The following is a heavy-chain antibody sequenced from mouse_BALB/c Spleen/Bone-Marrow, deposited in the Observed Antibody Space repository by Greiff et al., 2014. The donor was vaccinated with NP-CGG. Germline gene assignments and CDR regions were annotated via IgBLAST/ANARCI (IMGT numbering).Heavy chain of an antibody. J-gene: IGHJ2*01. CDR2: ISSGGHDT. CDR1: GFTFSAYS. Sequence: EVKLVESGGSLVKPGGSLKLSCAASGFTFSAYSMSWVRQTPEKRLEWVATISSGGHDTYYSESVKGRFTISRDNVKNTLYLQMDSLRSVDSAVYYCSKDGGYDYSYYFDYWGQGTTLTVSS. V-gene: IGHV5-6-4*01. D-gene: IGHD2-4*01. CDR3: SKDGGYDYSYYFDY.